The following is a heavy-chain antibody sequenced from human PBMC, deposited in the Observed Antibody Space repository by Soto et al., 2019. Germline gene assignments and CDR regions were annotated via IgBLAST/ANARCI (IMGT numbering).Heavy chain of an antibody. CDR2: MNPNSGNT. CDR3: ARRLDDFWSGYYSYYYYYMDV. V-gene: IGHV1-8*01. J-gene: IGHJ6*03. D-gene: IGHD3-3*01. Sequence: GASVKVSCKASGYTFTSYDINWVRQATGQGLEWMGWMNPNSGNTGYAQKFQGRVTMTRNTSISTAYMELSSLRSEDTAVYYCARRLDDFWSGYYSYYYYYMDVWGKGTTVTVSS. CDR1: GYTFTSYD.